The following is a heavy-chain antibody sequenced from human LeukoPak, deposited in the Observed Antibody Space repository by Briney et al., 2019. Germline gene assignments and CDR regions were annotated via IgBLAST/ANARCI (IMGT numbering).Heavy chain of an antibody. Sequence: PSETLSLTCAVYGGSFSGYYWSWIRQPPGKGLEWIGKINHSGSTNYNPSLKSRVTISVDTSKNQFSLKLSSVTAADTAVYYCARGMSWYYDSSGYYYSNAFDIWGQGTMVTVSS. CDR2: INHSGST. V-gene: IGHV4-34*01. J-gene: IGHJ3*02. D-gene: IGHD3-22*01. CDR3: ARGMSWYYDSSGYYYSNAFDI. CDR1: GGSFSGYY.